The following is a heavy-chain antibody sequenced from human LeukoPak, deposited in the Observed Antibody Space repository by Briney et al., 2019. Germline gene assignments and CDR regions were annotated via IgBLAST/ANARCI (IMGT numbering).Heavy chain of an antibody. J-gene: IGHJ4*02. D-gene: IGHD3-3*01. CDR3: ARSQDDFWTASPPDY. CDR1: GYTFTSYG. Sequence: ASVKVSCKASGYTFTSYGITWVRQAPGQGLEWMGWISAYNGQSNYAQKVQGRVTMTADTSTSTAYMELRSLRSDDTAVYYCARSQDDFWTASPPDYWGQGTLVTVSS. CDR2: ISAYNGQS. V-gene: IGHV1-18*01.